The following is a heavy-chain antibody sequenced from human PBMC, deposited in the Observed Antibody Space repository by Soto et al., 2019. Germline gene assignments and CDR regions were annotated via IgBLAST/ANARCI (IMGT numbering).Heavy chain of an antibody. V-gene: IGHV3-30*18. Sequence: QVQLVESGGGVVQPGRSLRLSCAASGFTFSSYGMHWVRQAPGKGLEWVAVISYDGSNKYYADSVKGRFTISRDNSKNTLYLQMNSLRAEDTAVYYCAKDLPGGGMDVWGQGTTVTVSS. CDR3: AKDLPGGGMDV. CDR2: ISYDGSNK. J-gene: IGHJ6*02. CDR1: GFTFSSYG.